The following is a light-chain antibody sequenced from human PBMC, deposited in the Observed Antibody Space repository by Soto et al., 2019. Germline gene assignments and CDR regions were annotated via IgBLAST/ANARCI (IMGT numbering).Light chain of an antibody. CDR1: QSVGRNY. J-gene: IGKJ4*01. CDR3: QQYASSPLT. CDR2: DAS. V-gene: IGKV3-20*01. Sequence: EIVLTQSPGTLSVSPGERATLSCRASQSVGRNYLAWSQQKPGQAPRLLIYDASSRATGIPDRFSGSGSGTDFTLTISRLEPEDFAVYYCQQYASSPLTFGGGTNVDTK.